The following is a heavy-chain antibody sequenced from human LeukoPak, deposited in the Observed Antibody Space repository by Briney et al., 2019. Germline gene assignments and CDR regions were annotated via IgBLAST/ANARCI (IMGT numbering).Heavy chain of an antibody. Sequence: SQTLSLTCAISGDSVSSNSVAWNWIRQSPSRGLEWLGRTYYRSKWYNGYAVSVKSRITINPDTSKNQFSLQLNSVTPEDTAVYYCAGKSADSGFDSWGQGTLVTVSS. J-gene: IGHJ4*02. D-gene: IGHD6-13*01. CDR1: GDSVSSNSVA. CDR3: AGKSADSGFDS. CDR2: TYYRSKWYN. V-gene: IGHV6-1*01.